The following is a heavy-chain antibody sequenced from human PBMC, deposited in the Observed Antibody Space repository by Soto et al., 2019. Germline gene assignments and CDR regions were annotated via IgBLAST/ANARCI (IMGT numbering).Heavy chain of an antibody. CDR2: IKRDGSEK. J-gene: IGHJ4*02. Sequence: GGSLRLSCAASGFDFSSYWMSWVRQAPGKGLEWVANIKRDGSEKYYVDSVKGRFTISRDNAKDTVSLQMNSLRAEDTAVYYCTREGITSAVDYWGRGTLVTVSS. D-gene: IGHD1-20*01. CDR3: TREGITSAVDY. CDR1: GFDFSSYW. V-gene: IGHV3-7*01.